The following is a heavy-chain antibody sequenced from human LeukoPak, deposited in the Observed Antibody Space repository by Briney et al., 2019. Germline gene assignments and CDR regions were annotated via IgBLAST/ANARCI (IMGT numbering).Heavy chain of an antibody. J-gene: IGHJ4*02. V-gene: IGHV3-30*02. D-gene: IGHD2-21*02. CDR2: IRYDGSNK. Sequence: PGGSLRLSCAASGFTFSSYGMHWVRQAPGKGLEWVAFIRYDGSNKYYADSVKGRFTISRDNSKNTLYLQMNSLRAEDTAVYYCAKGPKTIAVVTATGDYWGQGTLVTVSS. CDR3: AKGPKTIAVVTATGDY. CDR1: GFTFSSYG.